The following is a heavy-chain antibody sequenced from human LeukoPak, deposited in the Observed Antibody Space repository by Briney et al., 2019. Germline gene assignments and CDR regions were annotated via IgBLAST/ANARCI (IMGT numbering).Heavy chain of an antibody. CDR2: IKQDGSEE. CDR1: GFTCTSYW. J-gene: IGHJ4*02. Sequence: PGGSLRLSCAASGFTCTSYWMSWVRPAPGKGLEWVANIKQDGSEEYYVDSVKGRFTISRDNARNSLYLQMNSLRAEDTAVYYCARDGYSGNYYIDYWGQGTLVTVSS. V-gene: IGHV3-7*01. CDR3: ARDGYSGNYYIDY. D-gene: IGHD1-26*01.